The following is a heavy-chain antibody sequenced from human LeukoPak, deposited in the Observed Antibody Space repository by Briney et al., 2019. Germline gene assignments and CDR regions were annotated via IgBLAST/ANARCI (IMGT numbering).Heavy chain of an antibody. V-gene: IGHV4-39*07. Sequence: SETLSLTCTVSGGSISSDSYSWGWIRQPPGKGLEWIGSIYYSGSTYYNPPLKSRVTISVDTSKNQFSLKLSSVTAADTAVYYCARVASIAVTGTFDYWGPGTLVTVSS. D-gene: IGHD6-19*01. J-gene: IGHJ4*02. CDR2: IYYSGST. CDR3: ARVASIAVTGTFDY. CDR1: GGSISSDSYS.